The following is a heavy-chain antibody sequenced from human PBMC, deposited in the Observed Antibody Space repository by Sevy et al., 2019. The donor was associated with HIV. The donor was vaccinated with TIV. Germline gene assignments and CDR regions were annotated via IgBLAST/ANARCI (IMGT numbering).Heavy chain of an antibody. CDR3: ARDMSAYTRNWNHEDSDAFDI. Sequence: GGSLRLSCAASGFTFSDYYMSWIRQAPGKGLEWVSYISSGGSTIYYADSVKGRYGISRDNAKNALSLQMNSLRAEDTAVYYCARDMSAYTRNWNHEDSDAFDIWGQGTSVTVSS. V-gene: IGHV3-11*01. D-gene: IGHD1-1*01. CDR2: ISSGGSTI. J-gene: IGHJ3*02. CDR1: GFTFSDYY.